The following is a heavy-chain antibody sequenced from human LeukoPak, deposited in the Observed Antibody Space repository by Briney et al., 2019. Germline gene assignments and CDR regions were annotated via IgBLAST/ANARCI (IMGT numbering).Heavy chain of an antibody. CDR2: IYSAGTT. J-gene: IGHJ4*02. V-gene: IGHV3-66*01. D-gene: IGHD3-3*01. Sequence: GGSLRLSCAASGFAVNSNYMSWVRQAPGKGLEWVSVIYSAGTTFYADSVKGRLSISRDNSENTLYLHMDSLRAEDTAVYYCAGGVLPYYFDYWGQGILVTVSA. CDR3: AGGVLPYYFDY. CDR1: GFAVNSNY.